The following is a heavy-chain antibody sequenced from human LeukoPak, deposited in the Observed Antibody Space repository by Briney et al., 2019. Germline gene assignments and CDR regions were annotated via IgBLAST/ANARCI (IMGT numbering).Heavy chain of an antibody. CDR3: ARYYDSSGYWSTPHFDY. CDR1: GGSIGSGSYC. CDR2: IQYSGST. J-gene: IGHJ4*02. Sequence: PSETLSLTCAVSGGSIGSGSYCWSWIRQPPGKGLQYIGYIQYSGSTNYNPSLKSRVTISVDTSKNQFSLKLSSVTAADTAVYYCARYYDSSGYWSTPHFDYWGQGTLVTVSS. V-gene: IGHV4-61*01. D-gene: IGHD3-22*01.